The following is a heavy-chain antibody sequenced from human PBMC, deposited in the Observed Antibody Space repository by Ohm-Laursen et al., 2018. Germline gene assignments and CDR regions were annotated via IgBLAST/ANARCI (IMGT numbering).Heavy chain of an antibody. D-gene: IGHD6-19*01. J-gene: IGHJ4*02. Sequence: GTLSLTCIVSDAAFRRDYWTWIRQFPGREMEWIGYIHYDGRTVYNPSLRSRLTMSIDTSKKQFSLRMTSATAADTAIYYCARLPDHSGWPFDYWGQGTLVTVSS. CDR1: DAAFRRDY. CDR3: ARLPDHSGWPFDY. V-gene: IGHV4-59*12. CDR2: IHYDGRT.